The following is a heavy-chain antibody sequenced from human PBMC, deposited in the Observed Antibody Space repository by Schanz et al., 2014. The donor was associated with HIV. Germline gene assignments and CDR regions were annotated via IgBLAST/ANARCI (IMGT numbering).Heavy chain of an antibody. CDR3: AREDCSGGSCFSNYYYYAMDV. CDR2: IKEDGSET. CDR1: GFRFSSYW. J-gene: IGHJ6*02. Sequence: EVQLVESGGGLVQRGGSLRLSCAASGFRFSSYWMNWVRQAPGRGLEWVANIKEDGSETNYVDSVRGRFLISRDNAKNSVTLQMDSLRAEDTAVYYCAREDCSGGSCFSNYYYYAMDVWGQGTTVTVSS. D-gene: IGHD2-15*01. V-gene: IGHV3-7*01.